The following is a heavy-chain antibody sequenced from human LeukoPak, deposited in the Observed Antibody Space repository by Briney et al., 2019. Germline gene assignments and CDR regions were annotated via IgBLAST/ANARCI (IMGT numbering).Heavy chain of an antibody. CDR3: ARTTEGGYTYDYFYYYYMDV. J-gene: IGHJ6*03. V-gene: IGHV3-53*01. D-gene: IGHD5-18*01. CDR1: GFTVSSNY. CDR2: IYRAGNT. Sequence: GGSLRLSCAASGFTVSSNYMTWVRQAPGKGLEWVSVIYRAGNTYYADSVRGRFTISRDNSKNTVYLQMNSLRAEDTAVYYCARTTEGGYTYDYFYYYYMDVWGKGTTVTISS.